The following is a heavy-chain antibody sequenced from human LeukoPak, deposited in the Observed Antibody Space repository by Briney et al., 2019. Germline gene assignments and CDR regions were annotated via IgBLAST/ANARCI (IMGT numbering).Heavy chain of an antibody. CDR2: ISSSSSTI. CDR1: GFTFSSYS. D-gene: IGHD3-10*01. V-gene: IGHV3-48*01. CDR3: ARARVYGSGFRGNNRPYYFDY. Sequence: PGGSLRLSCAASGFTFSSYSMNWVRQAPGKGLEWVSYISSSSSTIYYADSVKGRFTISRDNAKHSLYLQMNSLRAEDAAVYYCARARVYGSGFRGNNRPYYFDYWGQGTLVTVSS. J-gene: IGHJ4*02.